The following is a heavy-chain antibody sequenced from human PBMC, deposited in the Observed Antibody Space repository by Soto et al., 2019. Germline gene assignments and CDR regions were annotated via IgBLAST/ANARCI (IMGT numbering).Heavy chain of an antibody. D-gene: IGHD6-19*01. V-gene: IGHV4-59*12. J-gene: IGHJ6*02. Sequence: SETLSLTCTVSGASISSGYWSWIRQSPGKGLEWIGYIYYDGRTYYNPSLRSRVTISVDTSKNQFSLKLSSVTAADTAVYYCARPTRQWLGLRYYYGMDVWGQGTTVTVSS. CDR2: IYYDGRT. CDR1: GASISSGY. CDR3: ARPTRQWLGLRYYYGMDV.